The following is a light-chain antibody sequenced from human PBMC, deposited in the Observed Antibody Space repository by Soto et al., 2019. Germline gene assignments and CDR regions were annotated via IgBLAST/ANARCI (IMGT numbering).Light chain of an antibody. Sequence: DKLMTQSPATLSVSEGERATLPCRASQTIGSDLAWYQQKPGQAPRLLICGASTRATGIPARFSGSGSGTEFTLSISSVQSEDFAVYYCQQYNNWPITFGQGTRLEIK. J-gene: IGKJ5*01. V-gene: IGKV3-15*01. CDR1: QTIGSD. CDR3: QQYNNWPIT. CDR2: GAS.